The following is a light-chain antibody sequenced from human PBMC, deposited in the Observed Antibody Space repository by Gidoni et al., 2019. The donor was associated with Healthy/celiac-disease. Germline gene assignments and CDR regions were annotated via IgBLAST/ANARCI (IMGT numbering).Light chain of an antibody. V-gene: IGKV1-5*03. Sequence: DIQMTQSPSTLSASVGDRVTITCRASQSNSSWLAWYQQKPGKAPKLLIYKASSLESGVPSRCSGSGSGTEFTLTISSLQPDDFATYYCQQYNSPWTFGQGTKVEIK. CDR2: KAS. CDR3: QQYNSPWT. J-gene: IGKJ1*01. CDR1: QSNSSW.